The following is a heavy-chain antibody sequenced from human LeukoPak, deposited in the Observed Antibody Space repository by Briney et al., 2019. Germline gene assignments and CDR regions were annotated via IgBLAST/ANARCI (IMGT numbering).Heavy chain of an antibody. CDR1: GGTFSSYA. Sequence: ASVKVSCKASGGTFSSYAISWVRQAPGQGLEWMGRIIPILGIANYAQKFQGRVTITADKSTSTAYMELSSLRSEDTAVYYCARDRTRSPWIQLSLPFDYWGQGTLVTVSS. CDR2: IIPILGIA. V-gene: IGHV1-69*04. J-gene: IGHJ4*02. CDR3: ARDRTRSPWIQLSLPFDY. D-gene: IGHD5-18*01.